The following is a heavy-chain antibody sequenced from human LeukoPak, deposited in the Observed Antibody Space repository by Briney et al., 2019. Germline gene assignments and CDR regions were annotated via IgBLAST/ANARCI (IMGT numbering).Heavy chain of an antibody. CDR2: IIPIFGTA. V-gene: IGHV1-69*06. J-gene: IGHJ2*01. CDR3: ARSRYYYGSGSYYADWYFDL. Sequence: ASVKVSCKASGGTFSSYAISWVRQAPGQGLEWMGGIIPIFGTANYAQKFQGRVTITADKSTSTAYMELSSLRSEGTAVYYCARSRYYYGSGSYYADWYFDLWGRGTLVTVSS. CDR1: GGTFSSYA. D-gene: IGHD3-10*01.